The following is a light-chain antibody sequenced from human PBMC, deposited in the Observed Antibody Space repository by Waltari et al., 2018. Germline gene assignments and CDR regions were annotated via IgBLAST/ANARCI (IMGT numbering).Light chain of an antibody. V-gene: IGKV3-15*01. CDR3: QQYDGSILT. Sequence: EVLLTQSPATLSVSPGERATLSCRASQRISTNVAWYQQKPGQAPRLLIYGASTRATDIPARFSGSGSGTDFTLTISRLEPEDVAVYYCQQYDGSILTFGGGTKVEI. J-gene: IGKJ4*01. CDR1: QRISTN. CDR2: GAS.